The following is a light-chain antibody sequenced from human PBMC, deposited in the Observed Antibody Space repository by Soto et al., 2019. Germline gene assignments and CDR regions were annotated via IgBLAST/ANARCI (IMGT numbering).Light chain of an antibody. Sequence: EIVLTQSPGTLSFSAGERATLSCRASQSVSSSYLAWYQQKPGQAPRLLIYGASSRATGIPDRFSGSGSGTDFTLTISRLEPEDFAVYYCQQYGSSPPSITFGQGTRLEIK. V-gene: IGKV3-20*01. CDR1: QSVSSSY. J-gene: IGKJ5*01. CDR2: GAS. CDR3: QQYGSSPPSIT.